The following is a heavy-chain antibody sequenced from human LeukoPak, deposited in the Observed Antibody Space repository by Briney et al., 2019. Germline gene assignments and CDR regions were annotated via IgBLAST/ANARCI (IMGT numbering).Heavy chain of an antibody. V-gene: IGHV4-39*01. CDR3: ARRISIPPDHYFDY. Sequence: PSETLSLTCTVSGGSISSSSYYWGWIRQPPGKGLEWIGSIYYSGSTYYNPSLESRVTISVDTSKNQFSLKLSSVTAADTAVYFCARRISIPPDHYFDYWGRGTLVTVSS. J-gene: IGHJ4*02. D-gene: IGHD4-11*01. CDR2: IYYSGST. CDR1: GGSISSSSYY.